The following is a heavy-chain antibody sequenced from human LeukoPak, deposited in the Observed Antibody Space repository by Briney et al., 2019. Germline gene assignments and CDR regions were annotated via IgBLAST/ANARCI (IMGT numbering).Heavy chain of an antibody. J-gene: IGHJ6*03. CDR2: INHSGST. V-gene: IGHV4-34*01. CDR1: GGSFSGYY. CDR3: ARGRTATLLRYYYYYMDV. Sequence: SETLSLTCAVYGGSFSGYYWSWIRQPPGKGLEWIGEINHSGSTNYNPSLKSRVTISVDTSKNQFSLKLSSVTAADTAVYYCARGRTATLLRYYYYYMDVWGKGTTVTVSS. D-gene: IGHD2-15*01.